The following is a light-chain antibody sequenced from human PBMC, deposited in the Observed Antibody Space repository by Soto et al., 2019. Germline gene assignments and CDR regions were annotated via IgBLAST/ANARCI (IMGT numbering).Light chain of an antibody. CDR3: QQYGSSPIT. Sequence: VLTQSPGTLSLSPGERATLSCRASQTVRNNYLAWYQQKPGQAPRLLIYDASSRATGIPDRFSGSGSGTDFTLTISRLEPEDFAVYYCQQYGSSPITFGQGTRLEIK. J-gene: IGKJ5*01. CDR1: QTVRNNY. CDR2: DAS. V-gene: IGKV3-20*01.